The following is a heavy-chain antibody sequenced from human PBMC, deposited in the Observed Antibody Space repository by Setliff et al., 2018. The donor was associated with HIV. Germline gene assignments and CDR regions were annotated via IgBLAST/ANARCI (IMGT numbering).Heavy chain of an antibody. CDR1: GYTFTSYG. CDR2: ISSSNGGR. D-gene: IGHD3-10*01. V-gene: IGHV1-18*04. J-gene: IGHJ6*03. Sequence: GASVKVSCKASGYTFTSYGITWVRQAPGKGLEWMGWISSSNGGRNHAPQFQDRVTLTTDNSTTTAYMELRSLRSDDTAVYYCARAQPTRSGSHYLLLDYYYMDVWGKGTTLTVSS. CDR3: ARAQPTRSGSHYLLLDYYYMDV.